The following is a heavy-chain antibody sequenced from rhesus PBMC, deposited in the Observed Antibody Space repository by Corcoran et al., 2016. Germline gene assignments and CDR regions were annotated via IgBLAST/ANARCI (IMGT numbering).Heavy chain of an antibody. CDR3: ARDWKGYSYSLAY. J-gene: IGHJ4*01. Sequence: QVQLQESGPGLVKPSETLSLTCAVSGGSISSSNWWSWIRQPPGKGLEWIGYISGSSGSTYYNPSLKSRVTISKDTSKNQFSLKLSSVTAADTAVYYCARDWKGYSYSLAYWGQGVLVTVSS. D-gene: IGHD5-12*01. CDR1: GGSISSSNW. CDR2: ISGSSGST. V-gene: IGHV4S19*01.